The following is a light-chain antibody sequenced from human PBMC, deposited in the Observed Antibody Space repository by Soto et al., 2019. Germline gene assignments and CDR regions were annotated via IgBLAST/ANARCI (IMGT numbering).Light chain of an antibody. CDR3: QQRNNCPQLT. J-gene: IGKJ4*01. V-gene: IGKV3-11*01. CDR2: DAS. CDR1: QSVSRY. Sequence: EIVLTQSPATLSLSPGERATLSCRASQSVSRYLAWYQQKPGQAPRLLIYDASNRATGIPARFSGSGSGTDFTPTIISLEPEDFAVYYCQQRNNCPQLTFGGGTKVEIK.